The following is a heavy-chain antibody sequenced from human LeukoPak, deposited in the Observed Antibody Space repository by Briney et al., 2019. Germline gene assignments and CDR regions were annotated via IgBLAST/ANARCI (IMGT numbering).Heavy chain of an antibody. D-gene: IGHD3-10*02. CDR1: RGSISNADYY. CDR3: ASSYYYVFDY. Sequence: PSETLSLTCTVSRGSISNADYYWSWIRQHPGKGLEWIGYIYYSGSTYYNPSLKSRVTVSVDTSKNQFSLKLSSVTAADTAVYYCASSYYYVFDYWGQGTLVTVSS. V-gene: IGHV4-31*03. J-gene: IGHJ4*02. CDR2: IYYSGST.